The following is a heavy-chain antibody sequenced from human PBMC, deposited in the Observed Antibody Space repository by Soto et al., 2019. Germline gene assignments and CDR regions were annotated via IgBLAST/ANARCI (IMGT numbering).Heavy chain of an antibody. CDR3: ARHPTTVTYYFDY. CDR1: GGSISSYY. V-gene: IGHV4-59*01. J-gene: IGHJ4*02. CDR2: IYYSGST. Sequence: QVKLQESGPGLEKPSETLSLTCTVSGGSISSYYWSWIRQPPGKGLEWIGYIYYSGSTNYNPSLKSRVTISVDTSKNQFSLRLSSETAADTAVYYCARHPTTVTYYFDYWGQGTLVTVSS. D-gene: IGHD4-4*01.